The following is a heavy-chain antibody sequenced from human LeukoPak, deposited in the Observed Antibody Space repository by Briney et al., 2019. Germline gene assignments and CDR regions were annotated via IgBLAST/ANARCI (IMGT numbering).Heavy chain of an antibody. J-gene: IGHJ4*02. CDR3: AYWGAVGDFDY. CDR2: ISGSGGST. Sequence: GGSLRLSCAASGFTFSSYAMSWVRQAPGKGLEWLSAISGSGGSTYYADSVKGRFTISRDNSKNTLYLQVNSLRAEDTAVYYCAYWGAVGDFDYWGQGTLVAVSS. D-gene: IGHD6-19*01. CDR1: GFTFSSYA. V-gene: IGHV3-23*01.